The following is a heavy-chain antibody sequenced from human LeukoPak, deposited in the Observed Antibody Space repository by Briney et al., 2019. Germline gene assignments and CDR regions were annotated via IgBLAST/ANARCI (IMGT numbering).Heavy chain of an antibody. J-gene: IGHJ4*02. V-gene: IGHV3-23*01. CDR2: ISGSDAST. Sequence: GGSLRLSCVTSGFTFTSYAMNWVRQAPGKGLEWVSGISGSDASTHYADSVKGRFTISRDNAKNSLYLQMNSLRAEDTAVYYCARVIAVAGDYWGQGTLVTVSS. CDR3: ARVIAVAGDY. D-gene: IGHD6-19*01. CDR1: GFTFTSYA.